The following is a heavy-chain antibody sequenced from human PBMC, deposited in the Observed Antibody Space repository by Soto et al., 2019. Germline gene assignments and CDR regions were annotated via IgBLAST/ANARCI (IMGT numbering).Heavy chain of an antibody. Sequence: TLSLTCTVSGGSISSSSYYWGWIRQPPGKGLEWIGSIYYSGSTYYNPSLKSRVTISVDTSKNQFSLKLSSVTAADTAVYYCARRVVVVAATSEGHIDYWGQGTLVTVSS. CDR1: GGSISSSSYY. CDR3: ARRVVVVAATSEGHIDY. CDR2: IYYSGST. J-gene: IGHJ4*02. V-gene: IGHV4-39*01. D-gene: IGHD2-15*01.